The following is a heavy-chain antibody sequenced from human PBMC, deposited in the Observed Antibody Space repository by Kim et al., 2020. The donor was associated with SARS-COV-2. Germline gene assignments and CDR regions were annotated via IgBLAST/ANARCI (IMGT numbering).Heavy chain of an antibody. Sequence: GGSLRLSCAASGFTFSSYWMSWVRQAPGKGLEWVANIKQDGSEKYYVDSVKGRFTISRDNAKNSLYLQMNSLRAEDTSVYYCASNYDFWSNMDVWGQGTTVTVSS. CDR2: IKQDGSEK. CDR1: GFTFSSYW. CDR3: ASNYDFWSNMDV. V-gene: IGHV3-7*01. D-gene: IGHD3-3*01. J-gene: IGHJ6*02.